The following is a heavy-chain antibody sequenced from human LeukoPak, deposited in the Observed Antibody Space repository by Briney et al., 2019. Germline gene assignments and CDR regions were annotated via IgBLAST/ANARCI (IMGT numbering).Heavy chain of an antibody. V-gene: IGHV4-39*01. D-gene: IGHD3-10*01. CDR2: VAYSGST. Sequence: PSGTLCLSCTVSGVSINSNYYYWGCIRQPPGKGLEWIGSVAYSGSTFHNPSLQRRLSIYSDTSKNQFSLRLTSVTAADTAIYYCARLHVYYYGWFDPWGQGILVTVSS. CDR1: GVSINSNYYY. CDR3: ARLHVYYYGWFDP. J-gene: IGHJ5*02.